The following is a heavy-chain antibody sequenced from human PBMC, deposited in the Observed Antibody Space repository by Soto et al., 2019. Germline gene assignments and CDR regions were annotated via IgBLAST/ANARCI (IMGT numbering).Heavy chain of an antibody. CDR3: ARGISEYSSWAGFDY. J-gene: IGHJ4*02. D-gene: IGHD6-6*01. CDR1: GFTFSSYA. Sequence: GGSLRLSCAASGFTFSSYAMHWVRQAPGKGLEWVAVTSYDGSNKYYADSVKGRFTISRDNSKNTLYLQMNSLRAEDTAVYYCARGISEYSSWAGFDYWGQGTLVTVSS. CDR2: TSYDGSNK. V-gene: IGHV3-30-3*01.